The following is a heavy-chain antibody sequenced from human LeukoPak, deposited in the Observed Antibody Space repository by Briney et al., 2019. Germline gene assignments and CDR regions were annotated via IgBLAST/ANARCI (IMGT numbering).Heavy chain of an antibody. V-gene: IGHV3-30*03. CDR3: AREGSGYDFEY. CDR1: GFTFSSFG. J-gene: IGHJ4*02. Sequence: PGRSLRLSCAASGFTFSSFGMHWVRQAPGKGLEWVAVIAYDGSIKYYADSVKGRYTISRDNSENTLFLQMNSLRGEDTAVYYCAREGSGYDFEYWGQGTLVTVSS. D-gene: IGHD5-12*01. CDR2: IAYDGSIK.